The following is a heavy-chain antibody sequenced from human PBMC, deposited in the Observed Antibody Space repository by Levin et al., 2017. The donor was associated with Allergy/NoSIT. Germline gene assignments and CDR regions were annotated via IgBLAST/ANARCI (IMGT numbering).Heavy chain of an antibody. CDR3: AREEGWRYYYGMDV. CDR1: GFNFRSFW. CDR2: INQDGSEQ. V-gene: IGHV3-7*01. Sequence: GGSLRLSCSASGFNFRSFWMSWVRQVPGRGLEWVANINQDGSEQYYVDSVRGRFTISRDNAKNSVYLELNSLRGEDTSVYYCAREEGWRYYYGMDVWGQGTTVTVSS. J-gene: IGHJ6*02. D-gene: IGHD3-10*01.